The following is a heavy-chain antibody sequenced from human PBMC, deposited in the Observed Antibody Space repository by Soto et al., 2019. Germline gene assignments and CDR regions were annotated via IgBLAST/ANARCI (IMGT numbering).Heavy chain of an antibody. Sequence: GGSLRLSCAASGFTFSSYAMHWVRQAPGKGLEWVAVISYDGSNKYYADSVKGRFTISRDNSKNTLYLQMNSLRAEDTAVYYCARDPNTSPLVTDFDYWGQGTLVTVSS. CDR3: ARDPNTSPLVTDFDY. V-gene: IGHV3-30-3*01. CDR2: ISYDGSNK. CDR1: GFTFSSYA. D-gene: IGHD2-2*01. J-gene: IGHJ4*02.